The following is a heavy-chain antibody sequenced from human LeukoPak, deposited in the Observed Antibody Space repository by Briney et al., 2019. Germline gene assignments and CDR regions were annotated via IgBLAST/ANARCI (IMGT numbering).Heavy chain of an antibody. CDR3: ATASTIDY. D-gene: IGHD2-2*01. Sequence: GGSLRLSCAASGFTFSSYAMSWVRQAPGKGLEWVAVISYDGSNKYYADSVKGRFTISRDNSKNTLYLQMNSLRAEDTAVYYCATASTIDYWGQGTLVTVSS. CDR2: ISYDGSNK. CDR1: GFTFSSYA. V-gene: IGHV3-30*03. J-gene: IGHJ4*02.